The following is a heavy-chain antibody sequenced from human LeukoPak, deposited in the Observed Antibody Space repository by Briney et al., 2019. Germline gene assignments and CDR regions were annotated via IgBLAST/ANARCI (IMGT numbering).Heavy chain of an antibody. Sequence: ASVKVSCKASGYTFTSYGISWVRQAPGQGLEWMGWISAYNGITNYAQKLQGRVTMTTDTSTSTAYMELRSLRSDDTAVYYCAILVVPAATPSLNWFDPWGQGTLVTVSS. V-gene: IGHV1-18*01. CDR2: ISAYNGIT. D-gene: IGHD2-2*01. CDR3: AILVVPAATPSLNWFDP. J-gene: IGHJ5*02. CDR1: GYTFTSYG.